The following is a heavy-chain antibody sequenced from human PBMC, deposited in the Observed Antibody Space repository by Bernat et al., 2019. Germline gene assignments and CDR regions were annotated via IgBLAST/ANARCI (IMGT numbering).Heavy chain of an antibody. CDR2: ISYDGSNK. CDR3: ARDFLRERWLHRLDY. D-gene: IGHD5-24*01. CDR1: GFTFSSYA. V-gene: IGHV3-30-3*01. J-gene: IGHJ4*02. Sequence: QVQLVESGGGVVQPGRSLRLSCAASGFTFSSYAMHWVRQAPGKGLEWVAVISYDGSNKYYADSVKGRFTISRDNSKNKLYLHMNSLRAEDTAVYYCARDFLRERWLHRLDYWGQGTLVTVSS.